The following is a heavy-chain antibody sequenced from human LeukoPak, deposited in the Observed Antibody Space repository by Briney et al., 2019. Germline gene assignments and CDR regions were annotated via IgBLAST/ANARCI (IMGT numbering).Heavy chain of an antibody. CDR1: GGSISSYY. V-gene: IGHV4-59*01. Sequence: PSETLSLTCTISGGSISSYYWSWIRQPPGKGLEWIGYIYYSGSTNYNPSLKSRVTISVDTSKNQFSLKLSSVTAADAAVYYCARVKEVGDAFDIWGQGTMVTVSS. J-gene: IGHJ3*02. CDR2: IYYSGST. CDR3: ARVKEVGDAFDI. D-gene: IGHD3-10*01.